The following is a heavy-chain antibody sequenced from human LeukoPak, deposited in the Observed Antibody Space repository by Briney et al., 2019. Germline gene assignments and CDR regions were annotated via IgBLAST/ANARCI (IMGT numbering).Heavy chain of an antibody. CDR2: IYYSGST. CDR3: ARWSSFYYCYMDV. J-gene: IGHJ6*03. D-gene: IGHD6-13*01. CDR1: GGSISSYY. V-gene: IGHV4-59*01. Sequence: SETLSLTCTVSGGSISSYYWSWIRQPPGKGLEWIGYIYYSGSTNYNPSLKSRVTISVDTYKNQFSLKLSSVTAADTAVYYCARWSSFYYCYMDVWGKGTTVTVSS.